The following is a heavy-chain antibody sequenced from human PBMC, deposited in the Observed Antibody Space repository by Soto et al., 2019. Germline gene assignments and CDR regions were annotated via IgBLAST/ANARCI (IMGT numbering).Heavy chain of an antibody. V-gene: IGHV1-46*01. CDR2: INPSGGST. CDR3: ARDPGDSGAFDI. D-gene: IGHD7-27*01. J-gene: IGHJ3*02. CDR1: GYTLTGYY. Sequence: SVKVSWKASGYTLTGYYMHCVRQAPGQGLEWMGIINPSGGSTSYAQKFQGRVTMTRDTSTSTVYMELSSLRSEDTAVYYCARDPGDSGAFDIRGQGTMVTV.